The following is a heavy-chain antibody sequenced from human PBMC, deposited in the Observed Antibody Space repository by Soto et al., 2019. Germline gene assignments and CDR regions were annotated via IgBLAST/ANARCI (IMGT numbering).Heavy chain of an antibody. V-gene: IGHV3-7*03. CDR1: GFSFSDYW. D-gene: IGHD2-21*02. CDR3: AKDGGSDSYYFDF. CDR2: IKQDGSEK. J-gene: IGHJ4*02. Sequence: GGSLRLSCAASGFSFSDYWMTWVRQAPGKGLEWVANIKQDGSEKFYEASVKGRFTISRDNAKNSLYLQLNGLRPDDTAVYYCAKDGGSDSYYFDFWGQGTLVTVSS.